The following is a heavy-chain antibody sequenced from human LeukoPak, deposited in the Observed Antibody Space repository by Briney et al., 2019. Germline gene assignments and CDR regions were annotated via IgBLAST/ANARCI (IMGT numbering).Heavy chain of an antibody. V-gene: IGHV4-34*09. J-gene: IGHJ4*02. CDR3: ARVNAKERPFDY. CDR1: GGSFSGYY. D-gene: IGHD1-1*01. CDR2: IYYSGST. Sequence: PSETLSLTCAVYGGSFSGYYWGWIRQPPGKGLEWIGYIYYSGSTYYNPSLKSRVTISVDTSKNQFSLKLSSVTAADTAVYYCARVNAKERPFDYWGQGTLVTVSS.